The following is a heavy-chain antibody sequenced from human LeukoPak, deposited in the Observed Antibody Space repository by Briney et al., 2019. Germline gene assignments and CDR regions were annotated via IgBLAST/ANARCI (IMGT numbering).Heavy chain of an antibody. CDR2: ISGSGGST. J-gene: IGHJ4*02. Sequence: PGGSLRLSCAASGFTFSSYAMSWVRQAPGKGLEWVSAISGSGGSTYYADSVKGRFTISRDNSKNTLYLQMNSLRAEDTAVYYCAKEAVGFYDFWSGYHHWGQGTLVTVSS. CDR1: GFTFSSYA. D-gene: IGHD3-3*01. CDR3: AKEAVGFYDFWSGYHH. V-gene: IGHV3-23*01.